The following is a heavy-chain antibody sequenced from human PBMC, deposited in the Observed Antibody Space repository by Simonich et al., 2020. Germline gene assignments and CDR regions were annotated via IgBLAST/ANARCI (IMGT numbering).Heavy chain of an antibody. D-gene: IGHD1-26*01. Sequence: EVQLVESGGGLVQPGGSLRLSCAASGFTFSSYWMHWVRQAPGKGLVWVSRINSDGSNKYDADSVKGRFTISSDNSKNTLYLQMNSLRAEDTAVYYCARDHLDSGSYYFDYWGQGTLVTVSS. V-gene: IGHV3-74*01. CDR2: INSDGSNK. CDR1: GFTFSSYW. J-gene: IGHJ4*02. CDR3: ARDHLDSGSYYFDY.